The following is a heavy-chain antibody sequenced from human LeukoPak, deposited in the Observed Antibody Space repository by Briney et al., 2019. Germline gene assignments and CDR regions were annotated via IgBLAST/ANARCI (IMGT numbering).Heavy chain of an antibody. CDR1: GFTFSSYW. J-gene: IGHJ4*02. Sequence: GGSLRLSCAASGFTFSSYWMSWIRQAPGKGLEWVANIKEDGSDKNYVDSVRGRFTISRDNAKNALYLQMNSLRAEDTAVYYCGREVPGGTTSLDCWGQGTVVTVSS. CDR2: IKEDGSDK. V-gene: IGHV3-7*04. D-gene: IGHD1-7*01. CDR3: GREVPGGTTSLDC.